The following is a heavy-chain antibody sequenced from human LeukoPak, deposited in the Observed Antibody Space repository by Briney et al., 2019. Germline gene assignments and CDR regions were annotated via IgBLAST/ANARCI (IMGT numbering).Heavy chain of an antibody. CDR3: ARRPYDYYYYMDV. CDR1: GFTISSSS. J-gene: IGHJ6*03. CDR2: ITSSNYI. Sequence: GGSLRLSCAASGFTISSSSMDWVRQAPGKGLEWVSSITSSNYIYYADSVKGRFTISRDNAKNSLYLQMNSLRAEDTAVYYCARRPYDYYYYMDVWGKGTTVTVSS. D-gene: IGHD3-22*01. V-gene: IGHV3-21*01.